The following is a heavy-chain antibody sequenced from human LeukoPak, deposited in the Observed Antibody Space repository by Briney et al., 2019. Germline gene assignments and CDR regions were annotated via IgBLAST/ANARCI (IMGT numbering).Heavy chain of an antibody. D-gene: IGHD6-19*01. CDR2: ISGGGITT. J-gene: IGHJ4*02. CDR1: GFDFGGRG. CDR3: PRQSYASGWNPFDY. V-gene: IGHV3-23*01. Sequence: GGSLRLSCVVSGFDFGGRGMSWVRQAPGKGLEWVSTISGGGITTYYADSAKGRFTISRDNSKNTMFLQMNSLRADDTAVYYCPRQSYASGWNPFDYWGQGILVTVSS.